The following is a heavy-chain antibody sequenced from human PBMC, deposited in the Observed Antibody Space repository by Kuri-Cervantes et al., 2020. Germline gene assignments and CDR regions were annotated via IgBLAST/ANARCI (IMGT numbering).Heavy chain of an antibody. D-gene: IGHD6-13*01. CDR1: SGSISSGGYY. Sequence: SETLSLTCTVSSGSISSGGYYWSWIRQHPGKGLEWNWYIYYSGSTNYNPSLKSRVTISVDTSKNQFSLKLSSVTAADTAVYYCARDGGYSSSWYKGFDPWGQGTLVTVSS. V-gene: IGHV4-61*08. CDR2: IYYSGST. CDR3: ARDGGYSSSWYKGFDP. J-gene: IGHJ5*02.